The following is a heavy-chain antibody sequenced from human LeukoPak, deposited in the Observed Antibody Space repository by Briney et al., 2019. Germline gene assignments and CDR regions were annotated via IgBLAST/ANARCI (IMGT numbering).Heavy chain of an antibody. J-gene: IGHJ2*01. CDR1: GGSISSYY. V-gene: IGHV4-59*08. CDR3: ARPGVTRCYFDL. D-gene: IGHD2-8*01. CDR2: TYHSGTT. Sequence: PSETLSLTCTVSGGSISSYYWSWIRQPPGKGLEWIGYTYHSGTTNYDSSLKSRVTMSLDTSRSQLSLNLTSVTAADTAVYYCARPGVTRCYFDLWGRGTLVTVSS.